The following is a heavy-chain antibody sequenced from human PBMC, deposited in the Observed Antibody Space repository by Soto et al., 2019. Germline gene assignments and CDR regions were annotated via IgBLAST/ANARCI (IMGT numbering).Heavy chain of an antibody. CDR2: IYHTGAT. V-gene: IGHV4-30-4*01. CDR1: GASISSGDYY. D-gene: IGHD5-12*01. CDR3: ARIRDGYNPGAFDL. Sequence: PSETLSLTCNVSGASISSGDYYWSWIRQPPGKGLEWIGYIYHTGATDYSPSLKSRLAISVDTSTNQFSLKLTSVTAADTAMYFCARIRDGYNPGAFDLWAQGTMVTVS. J-gene: IGHJ3*01.